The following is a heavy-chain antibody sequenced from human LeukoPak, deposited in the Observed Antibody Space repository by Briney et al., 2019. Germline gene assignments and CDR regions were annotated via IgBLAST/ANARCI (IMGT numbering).Heavy chain of an antibody. J-gene: IGHJ4*02. CDR3: ARGGMVIAALGY. CDR1: GGSISSYY. CDR2: IYYSGST. Sequence: SETLSLTCTVSGGSISSYYWSWIRQPPGKGLEWIGHIYYSGSTNYNPSLKSRVTISLDTSNNQFSLKLSSVTAADTAVYYCARGGMVIAALGYWGQGTLVTVSS. V-gene: IGHV4-59*12. D-gene: IGHD6-13*01.